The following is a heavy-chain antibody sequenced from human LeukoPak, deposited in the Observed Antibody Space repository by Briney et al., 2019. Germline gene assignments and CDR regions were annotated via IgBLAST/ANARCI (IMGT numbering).Heavy chain of an antibody. V-gene: IGHV4-34*01. CDR3: ARGLWLSLGAFDI. CDR1: GGSFSGYY. Sequence: SETLSLTCAVYGGSFSGYYWSWIRQPPGKGLEWIGEINHSGSTNYNPSLKSRVTISVDTSKNQFSLKLSSVTAADTAVYYCARGLWLSLGAFDIWGQGTMVTDSS. J-gene: IGHJ3*02. CDR2: INHSGST. D-gene: IGHD5-12*01.